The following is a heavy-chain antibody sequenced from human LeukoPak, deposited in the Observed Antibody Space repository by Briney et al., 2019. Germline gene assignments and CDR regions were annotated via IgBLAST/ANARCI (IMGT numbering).Heavy chain of an antibody. CDR1: GYTFTCCY. Sequence: ASVKVSCKASGYTFTCCYMHWVRQAPGQGLEWMGLINPNSGGTNYAQKFQGRVTMTRDTSISTAYMELSRLRPDDTAVYYCARVLRRYCSSTSCPRELLGYWGQGTLGTVSS. J-gene: IGHJ4*02. D-gene: IGHD2-2*01. V-gene: IGHV1-2*02. CDR2: INPNSGGT. CDR3: ARVLRRYCSSTSCPRELLGY.